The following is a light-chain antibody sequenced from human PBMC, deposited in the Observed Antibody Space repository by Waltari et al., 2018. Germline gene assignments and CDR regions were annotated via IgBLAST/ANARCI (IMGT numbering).Light chain of an antibody. Sequence: QSALTQPPSASGSPGQSVTISCTGTSSDFGGYNYVSWYQRHPGKAPKLMIYEVNKRPSGVPDRFSASKSGNTASLTVSGLQAEDEAEYFCSSYAGSNNWVFGGGTKLTVL. CDR2: EVN. CDR1: SSDFGGYNY. V-gene: IGLV2-8*01. CDR3: SSYAGSNNWV. J-gene: IGLJ3*02.